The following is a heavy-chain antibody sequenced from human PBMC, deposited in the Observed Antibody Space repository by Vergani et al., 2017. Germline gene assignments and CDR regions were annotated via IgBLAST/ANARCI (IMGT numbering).Heavy chain of an antibody. V-gene: IGHV4-39*01. Sequence: QLLLQESGPGLVKPSETLSLTCTVSGGSISSSSYYWGWIRQPPGKGLEWIGSIYYSGSTYYNPSLKSRVTISVDTSKNQFSLKLSSVTAADTAVYYCARHADYSSSWYGNWFDPWGQGTLVTVSS. CDR3: ARHADYSSSWYGNWFDP. D-gene: IGHD6-13*01. J-gene: IGHJ5*02. CDR2: IYYSGST. CDR1: GGSISSSSYY.